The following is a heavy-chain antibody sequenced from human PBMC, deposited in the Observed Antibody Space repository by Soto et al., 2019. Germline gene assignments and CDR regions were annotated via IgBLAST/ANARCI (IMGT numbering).Heavy chain of an antibody. Sequence: EVQLVESGGDLVQPGGSLRLSCAASGFTFSSYWMSWVRQVPGKGLEWVANIKQDGSEKYYVDSVKGRFTISRDNAKNSLYLQMNSLSAEDTAVYHCARSLFAIPGDNGGQGTLVTVSS. CDR2: IKQDGSEK. V-gene: IGHV3-7*05. J-gene: IGHJ4*02. D-gene: IGHD2-21*01. CDR1: GFTFSSYW. CDR3: ARSLFAIPGDN.